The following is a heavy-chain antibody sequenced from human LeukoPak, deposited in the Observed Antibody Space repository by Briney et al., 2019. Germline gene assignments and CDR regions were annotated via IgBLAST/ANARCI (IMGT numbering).Heavy chain of an antibody. CDR2: IYYSGST. D-gene: IGHD6-19*01. CDR1: GGSISSGGYY. J-gene: IGHJ5*02. CDR3: ARDRGWAVAGTSNWFDP. V-gene: IGHV4-31*03. Sequence: SQTLSLTCTVSGGSISSGGYYWSWIRQHPGKGLEWIGYIYYSGSTYYNPSLKSRVTISVDRSKNQFSLKLSSVTAADTAVYYCARDRGWAVAGTSNWFDPWGQGTLVTVSS.